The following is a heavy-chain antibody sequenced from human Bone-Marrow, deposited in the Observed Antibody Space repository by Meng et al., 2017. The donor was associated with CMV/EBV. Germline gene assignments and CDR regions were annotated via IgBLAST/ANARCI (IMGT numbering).Heavy chain of an antibody. J-gene: IGHJ6*02. CDR3: AKGERQFCSSFNCHYQYYGMDV. CDR2: IWYDGSNK. Sequence: GESLKISCAASGFTFSSYGMHWVRQAPGKGLEWVAVIWYDGSNKYYADSVKGRFTISRDNSKSTLYLHMNRLRPEDTAVYYCAKGERQFCSSFNCHYQYYGMDVWGQGTTVAISS. CDR1: GFTFSSYG. V-gene: IGHV3-30*02. D-gene: IGHD3-3*01.